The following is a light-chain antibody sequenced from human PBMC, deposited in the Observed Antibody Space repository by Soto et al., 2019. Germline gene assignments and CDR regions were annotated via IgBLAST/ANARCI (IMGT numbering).Light chain of an antibody. Sequence: EIVVTQSPATLSVSPGERVTLSCRASQSVSSSLAWYQQRPGQAPRLLIYATSRRVTGIPDRFSGSGSGTDFTLIINRLEPEDVAIYYCQQYGGSPRITFGQGTRLEIK. CDR1: QSVSSS. CDR2: ATS. J-gene: IGKJ5*01. V-gene: IGKV3-20*01. CDR3: QQYGGSPRIT.